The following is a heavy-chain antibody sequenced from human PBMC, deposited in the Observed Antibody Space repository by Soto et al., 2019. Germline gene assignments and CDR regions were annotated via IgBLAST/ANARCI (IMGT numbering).Heavy chain of an antibody. V-gene: IGHV3-30*18. D-gene: IGHD5-18*01. J-gene: IGHJ4*02. CDR3: ANEPLWFDY. CDR2: ISYDGSNK. CDR1: GFTFSSYG. Sequence: QVQLVESGGGVVQPGRSLRLSCAASGFTFSSYGMHWVRQAPGKGLEWVAVISYDGSNKYYADSVKGRFTISRDNSKNTLYLQMNSLRAEDTAVYYCANEPLWFDYGGQGTRVTVSS.